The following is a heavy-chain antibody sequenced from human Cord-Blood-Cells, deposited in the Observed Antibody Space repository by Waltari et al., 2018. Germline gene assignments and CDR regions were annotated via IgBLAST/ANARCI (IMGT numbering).Heavy chain of an antibody. J-gene: IGHJ5*02. CDR2: IYTSGST. CDR3: ARDSDDSSGYYYNWFDP. V-gene: IGHV4-4*07. CDR1: GGSISIYY. Sequence: QVQLQESGPGLVKPSETLSLTCTVSGGSISIYYWSWIRQPAGTGLEWIGRIYTSGSTNYNPSLKSRVTMSVDTSKNQFSLKLSSVTAADTAVYYCARDSDDSSGYYYNWFDPWGQGTLVTVSS. D-gene: IGHD3-22*01.